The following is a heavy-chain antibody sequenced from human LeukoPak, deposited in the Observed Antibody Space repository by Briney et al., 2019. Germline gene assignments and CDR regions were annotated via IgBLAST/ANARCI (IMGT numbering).Heavy chain of an antibody. Sequence: GGSLRLSCAASGFTVSSNYMSWVRQVPGKGLEWVSVMYSAGHTYYADSVKGRFTVSRDNSTNMLYLQMNGLRAEDTAVYYCVRNPHYITSGHPLDNWGQGTLVTVSS. J-gene: IGHJ4*02. CDR2: MYSAGHT. D-gene: IGHD3-22*01. CDR3: VRNPHYITSGHPLDN. CDR1: GFTVSSNY. V-gene: IGHV3-66*02.